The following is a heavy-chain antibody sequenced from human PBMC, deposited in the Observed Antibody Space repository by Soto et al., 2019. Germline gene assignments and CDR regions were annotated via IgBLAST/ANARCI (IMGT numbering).Heavy chain of an antibody. J-gene: IGHJ3*02. CDR2: IFPGDYDT. V-gene: IGHV5-51*01. CDR1: GYNFANYW. D-gene: IGHD6-13*01. CDR3: AAGYTTGPDALDI. Sequence: GESLKISCKGSGYNFANYWIGWVRQMPGKGLEWMGMIFPGDYDTKNSPSLQGQITMSVDKSDSSAYLQWRSLKASETAMYYCAAGYTTGPDALDIWGQGTMVTVSS.